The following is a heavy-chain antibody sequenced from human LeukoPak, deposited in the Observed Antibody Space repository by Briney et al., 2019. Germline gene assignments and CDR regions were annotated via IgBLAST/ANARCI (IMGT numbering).Heavy chain of an antibody. CDR1: GGSFSGCY. Sequence: SETLSLTCAVYGGSFSGCYWNWIRQPPGKGLEWIGQINHSGSTNYNPSLKSRVTISIDTSKNQFSLNLSSVTAADTAVYYCARRANGPSYWGQGTLVTVSS. CDR2: INHSGST. D-gene: IGHD2-8*01. CDR3: ARRANGPSY. J-gene: IGHJ4*02. V-gene: IGHV4-34*01.